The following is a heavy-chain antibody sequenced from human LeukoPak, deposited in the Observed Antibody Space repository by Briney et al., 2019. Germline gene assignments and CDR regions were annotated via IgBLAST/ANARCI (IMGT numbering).Heavy chain of an antibody. CDR1: GFTFSSYS. D-gene: IGHD3-22*01. V-gene: IGHV3-21*04. CDR3: AVDWYDSSGYGTFDY. CDR2: ISSSSSYI. Sequence: GGSLRLSCAASGFTFSSYSMNWVRQAPGKGLEWVSSISSSSSYIYYADSVKGRFTISRDNSKNTLYLQMHSLRAEDTAVYYCAVDWYDSSGYGTFDYWGQGTLVTVSS. J-gene: IGHJ4*02.